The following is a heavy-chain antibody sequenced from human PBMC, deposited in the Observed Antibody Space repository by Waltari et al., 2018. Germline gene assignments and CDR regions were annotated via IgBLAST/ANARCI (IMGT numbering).Heavy chain of an antibody. D-gene: IGHD1-26*01. CDR3: AKNGDVMLRATTFRNAFDI. CDR1: GGPFSTYA. J-gene: IGHJ3*02. Sequence: QVQLVQSGAQMKKPGSSVKVSCRASGGPFSTYAVSWVRQAPGQGLEWMGRIIPVFRPPHYAQKFQGRVTFTADESTSTLYMELSSLRSEDTAIYYCAKNGDVMLRATTFRNAFDIWGQGTMVTVSS. CDR2: IIPVFRPP. V-gene: IGHV1-69*18.